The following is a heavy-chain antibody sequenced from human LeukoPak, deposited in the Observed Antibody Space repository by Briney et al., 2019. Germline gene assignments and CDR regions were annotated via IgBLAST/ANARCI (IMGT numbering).Heavy chain of an antibody. V-gene: IGHV4-34*01. Sequence: PSETLSLTCVVYGGSFSGYFWTWIRQPPGKGLEWIGEINESGGTNYNPSLKSRFTISVDTSKKQFSLRLSSVTAADTALYYCARSTTGTTSYYYGMDVWGQGTAVTVSS. CDR2: INESGGT. CDR1: GGSFSGYF. J-gene: IGHJ6*02. CDR3: ARSTTGTTSYYYGMDV. D-gene: IGHD1-1*01.